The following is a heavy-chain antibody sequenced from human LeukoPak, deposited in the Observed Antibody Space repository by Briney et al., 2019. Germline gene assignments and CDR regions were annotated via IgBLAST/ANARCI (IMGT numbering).Heavy chain of an antibody. J-gene: IGHJ4*02. CDR3: ARINYDFWSGTDY. V-gene: IGHV4-34*01. CDR1: GGSFSGYY. Sequence: GTLSLTCAVYGGSFSGYYWSWIRQPPGKGLEWIGEINHSGSTNYNPSLKSRVTISVDTSKNQFSLKLSSVTAADTAVYYCARINYDFWSGTDYWGQGTLVTVSS. D-gene: IGHD3-3*01. CDR2: INHSGST.